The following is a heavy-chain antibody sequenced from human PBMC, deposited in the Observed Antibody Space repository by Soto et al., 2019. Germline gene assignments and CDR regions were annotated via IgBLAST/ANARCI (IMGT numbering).Heavy chain of an antibody. CDR3: ASFPIVAPYGSPFDL. CDR2: SYSIGST. Sequence: QVQLHESGPGLGKPSQTLSLTCTVSGGSISSGGYYWSWIRQHPGTGLEWIGYSYSIGSTYYTPSLKSRVNISGDTYKNHFSMKLSAVTAADTAVYYCASFPIVAPYGSPFDLWGRGTLVTVSS. J-gene: IGHJ2*01. V-gene: IGHV4-31*03. D-gene: IGHD1-26*01. CDR1: GGSISSGGYY.